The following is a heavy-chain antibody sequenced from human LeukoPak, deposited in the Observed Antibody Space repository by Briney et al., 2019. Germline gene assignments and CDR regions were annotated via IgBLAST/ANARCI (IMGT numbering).Heavy chain of an antibody. D-gene: IGHD4-17*01. V-gene: IGHV3-53*01. J-gene: IGHJ4*02. Sequence: GGSLRLSCAASGFTVSSNYMSWVRQAPGKGLEWVSFIYSGGNTHYSDSVKGRFTISRDNSKNTLYLQMNSLRAEDTAVYYCARRAGEYSHPYDYWGQGTLVTVSS. CDR2: IYSGGNT. CDR1: GFTVSSNY. CDR3: ARRAGEYSHPYDY.